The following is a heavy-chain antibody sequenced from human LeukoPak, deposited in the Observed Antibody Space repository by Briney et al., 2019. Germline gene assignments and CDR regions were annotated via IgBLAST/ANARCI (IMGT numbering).Heavy chain of an antibody. J-gene: IGHJ6*02. CDR1: GFTFDDYA. Sequence: GRSLRLSCAASGFTFDDYAMHWVRQDPGKGLEWVSGISWNSGSIGYADSVKGRFTISRDNAKNSLYLQMNSLRAEDTAVYYCASGPIVVVPAAMYYYGMDVWGQGTTVTVSS. CDR3: ASGPIVVVPAAMYYYGMDV. D-gene: IGHD2-2*01. V-gene: IGHV3-9*01. CDR2: ISWNSGSI.